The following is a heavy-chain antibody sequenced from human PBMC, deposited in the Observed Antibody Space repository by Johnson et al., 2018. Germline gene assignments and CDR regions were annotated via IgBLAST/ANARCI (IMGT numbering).Heavy chain of an antibody. CDR3: ARSVTYYYGSGRYYVYYMDV. J-gene: IGHJ6*03. CDR2: IYGGGGP. D-gene: IGHD3-10*01. CDR1: GFTVSSNY. Sequence: QLVQSGGGLVQPGGSLRLSCAAYGFTVSSNYMSWVRQVPGKGLEWVSLIYGGGGPDYADSVKGRFTISRDNSKNTLFLQMDSLRPEDTAVYFCARSVTYYYGSGRYYVYYMDVWGKGTTVTVSS. V-gene: IGHV3-66*02.